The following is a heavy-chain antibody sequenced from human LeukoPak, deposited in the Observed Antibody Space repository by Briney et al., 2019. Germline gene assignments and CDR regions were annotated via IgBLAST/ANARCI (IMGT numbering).Heavy chain of an antibody. CDR3: TTDGVGVEGATYDN. V-gene: IGHV3-48*01. CDR1: GFTFSSYS. D-gene: IGHD1-26*01. CDR2: ISSSSSTI. Sequence: GGSLRLSCAASGFTFSSYSMNWVRQAPGKGLEWVSYISSSSSTIYYADSVKGRFTISRDNAKNSLYLQMNSLKTEDTAVYYCTTDGVGVEGATYDNWGQGTLVSVSS. J-gene: IGHJ4*02.